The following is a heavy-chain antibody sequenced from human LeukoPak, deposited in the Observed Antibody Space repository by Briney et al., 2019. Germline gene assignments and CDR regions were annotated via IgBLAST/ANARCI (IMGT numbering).Heavy chain of an antibody. CDR1: GFTFSDYY. CDR3: ARVAPYYGSGSYYPI. J-gene: IGHJ3*02. V-gene: IGHV3-11*01. Sequence: GGSLRLSCAASGFTFSDYYMSWIRQAPGKGLEWVSYISGSGSTIYYADSVKGRFTISRDNAKNSLYLQMNSLRAEDTAVYYCARVAPYYGSGSYYPIWGQGTMVTVSS. D-gene: IGHD3-10*01. CDR2: ISGSGSTI.